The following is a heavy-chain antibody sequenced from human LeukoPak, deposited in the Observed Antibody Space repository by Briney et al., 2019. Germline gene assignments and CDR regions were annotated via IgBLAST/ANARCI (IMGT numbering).Heavy chain of an antibody. CDR2: IKEDGSEK. V-gene: IGHV3-7*01. CDR3: ARRAVAGTADY. D-gene: IGHD6-19*01. Sequence: PWGSLRLSCAASGFTFSTYWMTWVRQAPGKGLEWVANIKEDGSEKYYVDSVKGRFTISRDNAKNSLFLQMNSLRVEDTAMYYCARRAVAGTADYWGQGTLVTVSS. J-gene: IGHJ4*02. CDR1: GFTFSTYW.